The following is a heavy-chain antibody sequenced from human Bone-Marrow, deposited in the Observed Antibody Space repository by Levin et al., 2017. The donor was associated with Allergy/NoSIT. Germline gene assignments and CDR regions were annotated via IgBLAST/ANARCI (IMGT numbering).Heavy chain of an antibody. CDR3: AAMLRQQACAFDI. J-gene: IGHJ3*02. Sequence: SQTLSLTCVISGDSVSSNSIAWNWIRQSPSRGLEWLGRAYYRSEWHSDYAPSVESRITLNADISRNQFSLQLNSVTPEDTAVYYCAAMLRQQACAFDIWGQGTMVTVSS. V-gene: IGHV6-1*01. D-gene: IGHD6-13*01. CDR2: AYYRSEWHS. CDR1: GDSVSSNSIA.